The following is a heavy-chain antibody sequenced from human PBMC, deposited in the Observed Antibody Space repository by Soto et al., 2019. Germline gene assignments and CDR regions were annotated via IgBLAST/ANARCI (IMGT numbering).Heavy chain of an antibody. Sequence: GGSLRLSCAASGFTFSDYYMSWIRQAPGKGLEWVSYISSSGSTIYYADSVKGRFTISRDNAKNSLYLQMNSLRAEDTAVYYCARDAYYDFWTAPDRDYYYMDVWGKGTTVTVSS. CDR3: ARDAYYDFWTAPDRDYYYMDV. J-gene: IGHJ6*03. V-gene: IGHV3-11*01. CDR1: GFTFSDYY. D-gene: IGHD3-3*01. CDR2: ISSSGSTI.